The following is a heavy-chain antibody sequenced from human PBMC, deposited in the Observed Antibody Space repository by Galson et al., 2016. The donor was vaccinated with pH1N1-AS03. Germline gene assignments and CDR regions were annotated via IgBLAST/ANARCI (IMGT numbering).Heavy chain of an antibody. D-gene: IGHD3-22*01. Sequence: SVKVSCKASGYTFTSHVVDWVRQAPGQSLEWMGWINTDTGYTKHSQKFQGRVTITKDTSATTAYMELNSLTSEDTAVYYWARNSSGGGGLDHWGQGTLVTVSS. J-gene: IGHJ4*02. V-gene: IGHV1-3*04. CDR3: ARNSSGGGGLDH. CDR1: GYTFTSHV. CDR2: INTDTGYT.